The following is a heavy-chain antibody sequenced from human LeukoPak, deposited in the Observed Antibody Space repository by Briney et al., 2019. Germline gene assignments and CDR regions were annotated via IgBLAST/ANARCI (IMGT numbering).Heavy chain of an antibody. J-gene: IGHJ4*02. V-gene: IGHV3-23*01. D-gene: IGHD6-19*01. CDR3: AKDLYGWYAPGGLSISQHRQFDY. Sequence: GGSLRLSCAASGFTFSSYAMSWVRQAPGKGLEWVSAISGSGGSTYYADSVKGRFTISRDNSKNTLYLQMNSLRAEDTAVYYCAKDLYGWYAPGGLSISQHRQFDYWGQGTLVTVSS. CDR1: GFTFSSYA. CDR2: ISGSGGST.